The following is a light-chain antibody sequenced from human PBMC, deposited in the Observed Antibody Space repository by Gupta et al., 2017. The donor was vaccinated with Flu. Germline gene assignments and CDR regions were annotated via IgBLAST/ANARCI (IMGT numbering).Light chain of an antibody. CDR2: GAS. V-gene: IGKV1-39*01. Sequence: PSSLSASVGDRVTITCRASQSVSNFLHWYQQKPGKAPKLLIYGASTLQGGVPSRFSGSGSGTDFTLTINSLQPEDFATYYCQQGYSTPQTFGRGTTVEIK. J-gene: IGKJ4*02. CDR3: QQGYSTPQT. CDR1: QSVSNF.